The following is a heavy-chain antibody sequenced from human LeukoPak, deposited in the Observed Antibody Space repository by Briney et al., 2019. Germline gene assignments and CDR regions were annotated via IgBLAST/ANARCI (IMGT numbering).Heavy chain of an antibody. CDR1: GFTVSSNY. Sequence: PGGSLRLSCAASGFTVSSNYMSWVRQAPGKGLEWVSAISSGGNTYFADSVKGRFTISRDNSKNTLYLQMNSLRADDTAVYYCARAAGTGGPLDYWGQGTLVTVSS. V-gene: IGHV3-53*01. CDR3: ARAAGTGGPLDY. J-gene: IGHJ4*02. CDR2: ISSGGNT. D-gene: IGHD3/OR15-3a*01.